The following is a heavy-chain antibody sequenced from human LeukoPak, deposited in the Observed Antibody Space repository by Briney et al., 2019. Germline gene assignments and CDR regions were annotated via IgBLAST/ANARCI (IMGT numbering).Heavy chain of an antibody. J-gene: IGHJ3*02. V-gene: IGHV3-11*03. CDR3: ARPIAAAGTVGAFDI. CDR2: ISSSSSYT. D-gene: IGHD6-13*01. CDR1: GFTFSDYY. Sequence: GGSLRLSCAASGFTFSDYYMSWIRQAPGKGLEWVSYISSSSSYTNYADSVKGRFTISRDNAKNSLYLQMNSLRTEDTGVYYCARPIAAAGTVGAFDIWGQGTMVTVSS.